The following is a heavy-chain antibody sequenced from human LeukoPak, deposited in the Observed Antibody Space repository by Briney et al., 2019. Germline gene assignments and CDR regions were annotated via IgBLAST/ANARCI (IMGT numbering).Heavy chain of an antibody. Sequence: ASVKVSCKASGYTFTSYDINWVRQATGQGLEWMGWMNPNSGNTGYAQKFQGRVTITRNTSISTAYMELSSLRSEDTAVYYCARVHSGRLNYYYYYYMDVWGKGTTVTVSS. J-gene: IGHJ6*03. D-gene: IGHD6-19*01. CDR3: ARVHSGRLNYYYYYYMDV. CDR1: GYTFTSYD. V-gene: IGHV1-8*03. CDR2: MNPNSGNT.